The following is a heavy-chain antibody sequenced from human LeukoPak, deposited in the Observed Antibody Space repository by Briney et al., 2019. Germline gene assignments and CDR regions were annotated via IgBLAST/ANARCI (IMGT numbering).Heavy chain of an antibody. D-gene: IGHD2-2*02. Sequence: ASVKVSCKASGYTFTGYYMHWVRQDPGQGLEWMGWINPNSGGTNYAQKFQGRVTMTRDTSISTAYMELSRLRSDDTAVYYCARDGGYCSSTSCFTRQIYYYMDVWGKGTTVTVSS. CDR1: GYTFTGYY. CDR3: ARDGGYCSSTSCFTRQIYYYMDV. CDR2: INPNSGGT. J-gene: IGHJ6*03. V-gene: IGHV1-2*02.